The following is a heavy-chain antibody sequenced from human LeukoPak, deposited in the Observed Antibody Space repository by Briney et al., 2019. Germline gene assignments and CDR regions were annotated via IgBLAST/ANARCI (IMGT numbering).Heavy chain of an antibody. D-gene: IGHD4-17*01. CDR1: EYHFTSYW. Sequence: GESLKISCKASEYHFTSYWIGWLRQMPGKGLEWMGIIYPGDSDTRYSPSFQGQVTISADKSISTAYLQWSSLKASDTAMYYCARHGDYVNGWFDPWGQGTLVTVSS. J-gene: IGHJ5*02. CDR2: IYPGDSDT. CDR3: ARHGDYVNGWFDP. V-gene: IGHV5-51*01.